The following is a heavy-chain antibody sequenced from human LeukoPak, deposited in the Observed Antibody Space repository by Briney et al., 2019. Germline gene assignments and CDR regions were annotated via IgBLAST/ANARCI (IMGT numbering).Heavy chain of an antibody. CDR2: INPNSGDT. V-gene: IGHV1-2*02. Sequence: APVKVSCKASGYTFTGYYMHWVRQAPGQGLEWMGWINPNSGDTNYAQKFKGRVAMTRDTSISAAYMELSSLRFDDTAVYYCSRAADVVLVPPSDDWGQGTLVTVSS. CDR3: SRAADVVLVPPSDD. D-gene: IGHD2-8*02. J-gene: IGHJ4*02. CDR1: GYTFTGYY.